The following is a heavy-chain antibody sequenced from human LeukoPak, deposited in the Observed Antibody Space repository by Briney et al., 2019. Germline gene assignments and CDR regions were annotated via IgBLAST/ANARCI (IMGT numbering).Heavy chain of an antibody. CDR3: ARGTHGYNR. D-gene: IGHD5-24*01. J-gene: IGHJ4*02. CDR2: INHSGST. V-gene: IGHV4-34*01. Sequence: PSETLSLTCAVYGGSFSGYYWSWIRQPPGKGLEWIGEINHSGSTNYNPSLKSRVTISVDTSKNQFSLKLSSVTAADTAVYYCARGTHGYNRWGQGTLVTVSS. CDR1: GGSFSGYY.